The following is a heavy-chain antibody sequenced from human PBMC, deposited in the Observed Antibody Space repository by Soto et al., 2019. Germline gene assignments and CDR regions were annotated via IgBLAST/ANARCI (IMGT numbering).Heavy chain of an antibody. CDR2: IYYSGST. D-gene: IGHD3-10*01. Sequence: QVQLQESGPGLVKPSQTLSLTCTVSGGSISSGGYYWSWIRQHPGKGLEWIGYIYYSGSTYYNPSRKSRVTISVYTSKNQFSLKLSSVTAADTAVYYCARVGNYYGSGSYYTNPAYYFDYWGHGTLVTVSS. J-gene: IGHJ4*01. CDR3: ARVGNYYGSGSYYTNPAYYFDY. V-gene: IGHV4-31*03. CDR1: GGSISSGGYY.